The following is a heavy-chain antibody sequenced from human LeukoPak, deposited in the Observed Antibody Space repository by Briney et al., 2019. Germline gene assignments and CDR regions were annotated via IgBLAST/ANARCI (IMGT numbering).Heavy chain of an antibody. CDR3: ASRQYCSGGSCYGLGDAFDI. J-gene: IGHJ3*02. CDR2: IYTSGST. D-gene: IGHD2-15*01. V-gene: IGHV4-61*02. Sequence: SETLSLTCTVSGVSISSGSYYWSWIRQPAGKGLEWIGRIYTSGSTNYNPSLKSRVTISVDTSKNQFSLKLSSVTAADTAVYYCASRQYCSGGSCYGLGDAFDIWGQGTMVTVSS. CDR1: GVSISSGSYY.